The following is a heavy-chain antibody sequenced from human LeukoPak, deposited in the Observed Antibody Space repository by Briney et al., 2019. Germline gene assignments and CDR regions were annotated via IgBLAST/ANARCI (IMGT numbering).Heavy chain of an antibody. CDR3: ARGPRHDSSAASFDY. D-gene: IGHD3-22*01. CDR2: IIPIFGTA. V-gene: IGHV1-69*05. CDR1: GGTFSSYA. J-gene: IGHJ4*02. Sequence: SVKVSYKASGGTFSSYATSWVRQAPGQGLEWMGGIIPIFGTANYAQKFQGRVTMTRNTSISTAYMELSSLRSEDTAVYYCARGPRHDSSAASFDYWGQGTLVTVSS.